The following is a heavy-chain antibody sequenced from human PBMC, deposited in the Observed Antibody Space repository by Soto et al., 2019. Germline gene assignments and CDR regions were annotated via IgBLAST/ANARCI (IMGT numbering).Heavy chain of an antibody. V-gene: IGHV1-46*03. Sequence: QVQLVQSGAEVKKPGAAVEVSCKASGYTFTSHYVLWVLQAPGQELEWRGLINANSGTTSYAQKIQGRVTMTRDTATSTVYMELSSLRFEDTAVYYCARDRDLETSASARDSWGQGTLVTVSS. J-gene: IGHJ4*02. CDR1: GYTFTSHY. CDR3: ARDRDLETSASARDS. CDR2: INANSGTT. D-gene: IGHD3-3*01.